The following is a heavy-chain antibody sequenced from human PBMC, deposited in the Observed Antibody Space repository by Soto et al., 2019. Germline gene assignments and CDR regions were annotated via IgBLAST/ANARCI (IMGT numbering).Heavy chain of an antibody. J-gene: IGHJ4*02. Sequence: QLQLQESGPGLVKPSETLSLTCTVSGGSISSSSYYWGWIRQPPGKGLEWIGSTYYSGSTYYNPSLKSRVTIPVDTSTNQFSLKLSSVTAADTAVYYCARRGSSSWYGYWGQGTLVTVSS. CDR2: TYYSGST. V-gene: IGHV4-39*01. CDR3: ARRGSSSWYGY. CDR1: GGSISSSSYY. D-gene: IGHD6-13*01.